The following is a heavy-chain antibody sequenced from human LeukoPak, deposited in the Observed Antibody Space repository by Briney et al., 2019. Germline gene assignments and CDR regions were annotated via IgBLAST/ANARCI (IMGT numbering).Heavy chain of an antibody. CDR2: ISSSSSYI. Sequence: GGSLRLSCAASGFTFSSYSMNWVRQAPGKGLEWVSSISSSSSYIYYADSVKGRFTISRDNAKNSLYLQMNSLRAEDTAVYYCARDRRSSWYAVPGGNDAFDIWGQGTMVTVSS. V-gene: IGHV3-21*01. CDR3: ARDRRSSWYAVPGGNDAFDI. J-gene: IGHJ3*02. D-gene: IGHD6-13*01. CDR1: GFTFSSYS.